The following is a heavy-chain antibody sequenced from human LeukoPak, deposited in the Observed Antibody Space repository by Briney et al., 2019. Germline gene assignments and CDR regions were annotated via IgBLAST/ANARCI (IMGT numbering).Heavy chain of an antibody. J-gene: IGHJ4*02. CDR2: ILYDGSNK. Sequence: PGGSLRLSCTASGFTFGYYGMHWVRQAPGKGLEWVAVILYDGSNKYYGDSVKGRFTISRDISKHTVYLQMNSLRAEDTAVYYCAKDLNYGSGTYYLTDSRGQGTLVTVSS. V-gene: IGHV3-30*18. CDR3: AKDLNYGSGTYYLTDS. CDR1: GFTFGYYG. D-gene: IGHD3-10*01.